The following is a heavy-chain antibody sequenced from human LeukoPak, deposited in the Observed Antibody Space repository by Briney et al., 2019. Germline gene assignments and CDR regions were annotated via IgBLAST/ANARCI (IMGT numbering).Heavy chain of an antibody. CDR1: GGSISSGSYY. J-gene: IGHJ4*02. D-gene: IGHD3-22*01. CDR2: IYTSGST. Sequence: PSQTLSLTCTVSGGSISSGSYYWSWIRQPAGKGLEWIGRIYTSGSTNYNPSLKSRVTISVDTSKNQFSLKLGSVTAADTAVYYCARAPKYYYDSSGYSYYYFDYWGRGTLVTVSS. CDR3: ARAPKYYYDSSGYSYYYFDY. V-gene: IGHV4-61*02.